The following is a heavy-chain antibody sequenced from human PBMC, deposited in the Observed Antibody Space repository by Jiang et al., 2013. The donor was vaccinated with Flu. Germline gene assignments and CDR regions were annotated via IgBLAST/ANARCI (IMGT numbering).Heavy chain of an antibody. V-gene: IGHV1-46*01. CDR2: INPSGGST. J-gene: IGHJ6*02. D-gene: IGHD6-19*01. CDR3: AREEVAGTDFYYYGMDV. CDR1: GYTFTSYY. Sequence: GAEVKKPGASVKVSCKASGYTFTSYYMHWVRQAPGQGLEWMGIINPSGGSTSYAQKFQGRVTMTRDTSTSTVYMELSSLRSEDTAVYYCAREEVAGTDFYYYGMDVWGQGTTVTVSS.